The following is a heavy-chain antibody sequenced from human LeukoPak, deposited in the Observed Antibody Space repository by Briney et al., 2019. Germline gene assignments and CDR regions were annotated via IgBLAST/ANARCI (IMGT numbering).Heavy chain of an antibody. CDR1: GYSISSGYY. Sequence: SETLSLTCTVSGYSISSGYYWGWIRQPPGKGLEWIGSIYHSGSTYYNPSLKSRVTISVDTSKNQFSLKLSSVTAADTAVYYCAREHPRITIFGVVPKDAFDIWGQGTMVTVSS. J-gene: IGHJ3*02. CDR2: IYHSGST. V-gene: IGHV4-38-2*02. D-gene: IGHD3-3*01. CDR3: AREHPRITIFGVVPKDAFDI.